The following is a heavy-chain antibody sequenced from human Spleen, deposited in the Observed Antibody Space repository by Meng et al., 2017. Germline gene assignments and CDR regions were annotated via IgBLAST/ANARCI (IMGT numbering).Heavy chain of an antibody. D-gene: IGHD6-6*01. Sequence: VRCVAEVKKPGVTVKVSCTPSCYTFAYYIMPWMRRAPRQRLEGMGRSNPKCGGTNEAQKFQGSVNMTMVTSISTSFIELSSLTSDDTAVYSSAKAMERSASPVWDFDLWGRGTLVTVSS. CDR2: SNPKCGGT. J-gene: IGHJ2*01. V-gene: IGHV1-2*06. CDR3: AKAMERSASPVWDFDL. CDR1: CYTFAYYI.